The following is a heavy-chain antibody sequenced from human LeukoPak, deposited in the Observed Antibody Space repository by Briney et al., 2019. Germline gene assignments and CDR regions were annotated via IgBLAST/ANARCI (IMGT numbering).Heavy chain of an antibody. Sequence: GGSLRLSCVASGFTFSSYAMSWVRQAPGKGLEWVSGISGSGGSTYYADSVKGRFTISRDNSKNTLYLQMNSLRAEDTAVYYCAKIAAQDLYYFDYWGQGTLVTVSS. D-gene: IGHD6-13*01. V-gene: IGHV3-23*01. J-gene: IGHJ4*02. CDR1: GFTFSSYA. CDR3: AKIAAQDLYYFDY. CDR2: ISGSGGST.